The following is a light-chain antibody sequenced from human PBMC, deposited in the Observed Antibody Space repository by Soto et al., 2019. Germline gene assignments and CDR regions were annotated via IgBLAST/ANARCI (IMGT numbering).Light chain of an antibody. CDR3: GTWDSSLTAVV. CDR1: TSNIGTNY. V-gene: IGLV1-51*01. CDR2: AND. Sequence: QSVLTQPPSVSAAPGQKVTISCSGNTSNIGTNYVSWHQQLPGTAPKLLIHANDKRFSGIPDRFSASKSGTSATLAISGLQIGDEADYYCGTWDSSLTAVVFGGGTKLTVL. J-gene: IGLJ3*02.